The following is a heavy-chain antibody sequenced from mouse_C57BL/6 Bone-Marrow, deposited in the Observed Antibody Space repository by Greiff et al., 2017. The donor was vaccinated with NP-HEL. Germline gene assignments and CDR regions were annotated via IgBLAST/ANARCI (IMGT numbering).Heavy chain of an antibody. CDR2: IYPRSGNT. D-gene: IGHD1-1*01. CDR1: GYTFTSSG. J-gene: IGHJ4*01. V-gene: IGHV1-81*01. CDR3: AREKDYYYGRSSYYYAMDY. Sequence: VKLQESGAELARPGASVKLSFKASGYTFTSSGISWVKQRTGQGLECIGEIYPRSGNTYYNEKFKGKATLTADKSSSTAYMAHRRLTSEDSAVYFCAREKDYYYGRSSYYYAMDYWGQGTSVTVSS.